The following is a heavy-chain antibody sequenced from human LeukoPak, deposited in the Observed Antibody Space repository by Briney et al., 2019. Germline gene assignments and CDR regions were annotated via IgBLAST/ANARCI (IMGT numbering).Heavy chain of an antibody. J-gene: IGHJ4*02. CDR3: ARMTTGHDF. Sequence: SETLSLTCAVSGTSFSSYYWRGIRQPPGKGLEWIGEVNHSGYTNDNPSLKSRVTISVDTSKNQFSLRLRSVTAADTGVYFCARMTTGHDFWGQGTLVTVSS. V-gene: IGHV4-34*01. CDR2: VNHSGYT. D-gene: IGHD4-17*01. CDR1: GTSFSSYY.